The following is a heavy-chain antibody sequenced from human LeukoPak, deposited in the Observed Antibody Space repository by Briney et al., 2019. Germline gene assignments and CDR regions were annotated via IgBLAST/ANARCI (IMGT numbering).Heavy chain of an antibody. CDR2: INPSGGSI. V-gene: IGHV1-46*01. D-gene: IGHD1-1*01. CDR3: ARGTTDDY. CDR1: GYTFTSYY. J-gene: IGHJ4*02. Sequence: ASVKVSCKASGYTFTSYYIDWVRQAPGQGLEWMGVINPSGGSIRYGQNFQGRVTMTGDPSTRTVYMELSSLTSDDTAVYYCARGTTDDYWGQGTLVTVSS.